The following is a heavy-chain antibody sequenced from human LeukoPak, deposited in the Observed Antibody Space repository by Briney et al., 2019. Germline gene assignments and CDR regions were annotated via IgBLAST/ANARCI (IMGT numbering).Heavy chain of an antibody. D-gene: IGHD6-19*01. J-gene: IGHJ4*02. V-gene: IGHV3-74*01. CDR1: GFTFSSYW. CDR2: INNDGSTT. Sequence: PGGSLRLSCAVSGFTFSSYWMHWVRQAPGQGLGWDSRINNDGSTTAYADSVKGRFTISRDNTKNTLYLQMNSLRADDTAVYYCARTYSSFDYWGQGTLVTVSS. CDR3: ARTYSSFDY.